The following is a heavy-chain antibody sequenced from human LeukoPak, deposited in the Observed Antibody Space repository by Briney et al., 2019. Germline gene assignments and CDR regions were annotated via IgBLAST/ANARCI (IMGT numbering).Heavy chain of an antibody. V-gene: IGHV1-46*03. Sequence: ASVKVSCKASGNTFTSYDLHWVRQAPGQGLEWMGIINRSGGSTSYAQKFQGRVTMTRDTSTSTVYMELSSLRSEDTAVYYCARSYGSGSYLWENWFDPWGQGTLVTVSS. CDR1: GNTFTSYD. J-gene: IGHJ5*02. D-gene: IGHD3-10*01. CDR3: ARSYGSGSYLWENWFDP. CDR2: INRSGGST.